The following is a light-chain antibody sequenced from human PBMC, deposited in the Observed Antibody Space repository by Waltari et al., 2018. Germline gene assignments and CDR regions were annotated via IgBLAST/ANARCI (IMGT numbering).Light chain of an antibody. CDR3: AAWDASLNGWV. J-gene: IGLJ3*02. CDR2: SNN. Sequence: RVAISCSGTRSNIGSNSVHWYQQLPGTAPKLLTHSNNQRPSGVPDRFSGSKSGTSASLAISGLQSEDEAHYYCAAWDASLNGWVFGGGTKLTVL. V-gene: IGLV1-44*01. CDR1: RSNIGSNS.